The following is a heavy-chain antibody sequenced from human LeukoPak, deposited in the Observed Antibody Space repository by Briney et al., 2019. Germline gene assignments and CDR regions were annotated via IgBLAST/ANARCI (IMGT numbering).Heavy chain of an antibody. Sequence: SETLSLTCTVSGGSISSSSYYWGWIRQPPGKGLEWIGSIYYSGSTYYNPSLKSRVTISVDTSKNQFSLKLSSVTAADTAVYYCARHKSIAARRLWSSDYYCYMDVWGKGTTVTVSS. V-gene: IGHV4-39*01. CDR1: GGSISSSSYY. D-gene: IGHD6-6*01. CDR2: IYYSGST. CDR3: ARHKSIAARRLWSSDYYCYMDV. J-gene: IGHJ6*03.